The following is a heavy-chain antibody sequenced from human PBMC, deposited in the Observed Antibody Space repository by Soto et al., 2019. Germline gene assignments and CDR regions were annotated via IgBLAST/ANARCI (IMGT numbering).Heavy chain of an antibody. V-gene: IGHV3-23*01. CDR3: VKGSSIWYRKIDY. D-gene: IGHD6-13*01. CDR2: TSGSGSRT. J-gene: IGHJ4*02. CDR1: GFTFRSYD. Sequence: GGSLRLSCVASGFTFRSYDMNWVRQAPGKGLEWVSATSGSGSRTFYADSVKGRFTISRDNSQNTLYLQMNSLTVEDTATYYCVKGSSIWYRKIDYWGQGTSVTAPQ.